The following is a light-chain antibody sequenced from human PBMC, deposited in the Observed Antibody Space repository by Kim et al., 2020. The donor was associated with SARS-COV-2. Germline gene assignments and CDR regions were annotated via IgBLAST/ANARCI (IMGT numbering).Light chain of an antibody. CDR2: GAS. CDR1: QSISTK. CDR3: KQYSNWPPVT. V-gene: IGKV3-15*01. J-gene: IGKJ4*01. Sequence: EIVMTQSPATLSVSPGERATLSCRASQSISTKLAWYQQKPGQAPRLLIDGASTRATGIPVRFSGSGSGTEFTLTISGLQSEDFAVYYCKQYSNWPPVTFGGGTKVDIK.